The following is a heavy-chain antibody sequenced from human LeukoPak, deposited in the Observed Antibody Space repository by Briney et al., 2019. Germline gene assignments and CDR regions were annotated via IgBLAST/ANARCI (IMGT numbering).Heavy chain of an antibody. Sequence: GGSLRLSCAASGFTVSSNYMSWVRQAPGKGLEWVSVIYSGGSTYYADSVKGRFTISRDNSENTLYLQMNSLRAEDTAVYYCARDPVAVAGAWGQGTLVTVSS. CDR3: ARDPVAVAGA. J-gene: IGHJ4*02. CDR1: GFTVSSNY. CDR2: IYSGGST. D-gene: IGHD6-19*01. V-gene: IGHV3-53*01.